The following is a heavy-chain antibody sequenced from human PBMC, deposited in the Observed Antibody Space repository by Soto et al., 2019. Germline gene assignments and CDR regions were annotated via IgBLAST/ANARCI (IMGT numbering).Heavy chain of an antibody. V-gene: IGHV3-21*01. Sequence: EVQLVESGGGLVKPGGSLRLSCAASGFTFSSYSMNWVRQAPRKGLEWVSSISSSSSYIYYADSVKRRFTISRDNAKTSLDLQMNSLRAEDTAVYYCARPLGANSGFDYWGQGTLVTVSS. CDR1: GFTFSSYS. J-gene: IGHJ4*02. D-gene: IGHD7-27*01. CDR3: ARPLGANSGFDY. CDR2: ISSSSSYI.